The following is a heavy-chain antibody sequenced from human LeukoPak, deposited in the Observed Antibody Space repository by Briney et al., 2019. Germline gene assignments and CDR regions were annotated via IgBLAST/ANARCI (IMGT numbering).Heavy chain of an antibody. CDR3: ARVKKLRGYSGYGDKPIYYYGMDV. CDR2: IWYDGSNK. Sequence: GGSLRLSCAASGFTFSSYGMHWVRQAPGKGLEWVAVIWYDGSNKYYADSVKGRFTISRDNSKNTLYLQMNSLRAEDTAVYYCARVKKLRGYSGYGDKPIYYYGMDVWGQGTTVTVSS. D-gene: IGHD5-12*01. V-gene: IGHV3-33*01. CDR1: GFTFSSYG. J-gene: IGHJ6*02.